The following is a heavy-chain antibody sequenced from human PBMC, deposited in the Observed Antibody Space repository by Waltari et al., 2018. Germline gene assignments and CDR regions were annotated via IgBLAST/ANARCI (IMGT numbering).Heavy chain of an antibody. J-gene: IGHJ4*02. Sequence: QLQLQESGPGLVKPSETLSLTCTVSGGSLSSSSSYWGWIRLPPGKGLEWIGSIYYSGSTYYNPSLKSRVTISVDTSKNQFSLKLSSVTAADTAVYYCASTVYYDSSGWTYYFDYWGQGTLVTVSS. D-gene: IGHD3-22*01. V-gene: IGHV4-39*01. CDR2: IYYSGST. CDR3: ASTVYYDSSGWTYYFDY. CDR1: GGSLSSSSSY.